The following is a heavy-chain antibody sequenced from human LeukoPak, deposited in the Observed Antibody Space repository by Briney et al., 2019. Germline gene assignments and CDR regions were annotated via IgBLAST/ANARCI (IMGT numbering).Heavy chain of an antibody. V-gene: IGHV3-21*01. Sequence: GGSLRLSCAAPGFTFSSYSMNWVRQAPGKGLEWVSSISSSSSYIYYADSVKGRFTISRDNAKNSLYLQMNSLRAEDTAVYYCARDLYSGSYSAFDIWGQGTMVTVSS. CDR1: GFTFSSYS. CDR2: ISSSSSYI. CDR3: ARDLYSGSYSAFDI. D-gene: IGHD1-26*01. J-gene: IGHJ3*02.